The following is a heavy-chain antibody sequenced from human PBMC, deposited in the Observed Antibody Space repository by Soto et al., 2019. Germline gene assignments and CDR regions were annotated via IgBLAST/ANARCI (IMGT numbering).Heavy chain of an antibody. CDR3: ARVSTMVRGVINILDY. J-gene: IGHJ4*02. CDR2: INAGNGNT. V-gene: IGHV1-3*01. CDR1: GYTFTSYA. D-gene: IGHD3-10*01. Sequence: ASVKVSCKASGYTFTSYAMHWGRQAPGQRLEWMGWINAGNGNTKYSQKFQGRVTITRDTSASTAYMELSSLRSEDTAVYYCARVSTMVRGVINILDYWGQGTLVTVSS.